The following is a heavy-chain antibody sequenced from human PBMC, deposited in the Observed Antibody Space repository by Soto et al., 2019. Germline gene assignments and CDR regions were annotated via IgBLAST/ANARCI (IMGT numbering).Heavy chain of an antibody. D-gene: IGHD6-19*01. CDR1: GGTFSSYS. CDR3: ARDPNSSGWPMIDY. V-gene: IGHV1-69*13. Sequence: GASVKVSCKASGGTFSSYSISWVLQAPGQGLEWMGGIIPIFGTANYAQKFQGRVTITADESTSTAYMELSSLRSEDTAVYYCARDPNSSGWPMIDYWGQGTLVTVS. J-gene: IGHJ4*02. CDR2: IIPIFGTA.